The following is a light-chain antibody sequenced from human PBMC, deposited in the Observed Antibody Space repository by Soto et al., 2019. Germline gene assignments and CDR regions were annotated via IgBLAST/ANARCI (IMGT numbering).Light chain of an antibody. CDR2: GGY. J-gene: IGKJ2*01. CDR1: QTISTH. CDR3: QQSYNTPYT. Sequence: DIQRTQSPSSLSASPGDRVTITCRAGQTISTHLSWYHQRPGKTPNLLIYGGYFLQSGVPSRFSGSGSGTEFTLTISSLQPEDFGTYFCQQSYNTPYTFGQGTKLEI. V-gene: IGKV1-39*01.